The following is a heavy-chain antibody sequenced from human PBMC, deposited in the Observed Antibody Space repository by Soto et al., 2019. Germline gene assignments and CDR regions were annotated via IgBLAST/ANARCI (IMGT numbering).Heavy chain of an antibody. CDR1: GYTFTSYD. J-gene: IGHJ3*02. CDR2: MNPSSGNT. CDR3: ARERVHAFDI. V-gene: IGHV1-8*01. Sequence: QVQLVQSGAEVKKPGASVKVSCKASGYTFTSYDINWVRQATGQGLEWMGWMNPSSGNTGYAQKFQGSGTMTRNTSLSTAYMELSSLRSEDTAVYYCARERVHAFDIWGQGTMVTVSS.